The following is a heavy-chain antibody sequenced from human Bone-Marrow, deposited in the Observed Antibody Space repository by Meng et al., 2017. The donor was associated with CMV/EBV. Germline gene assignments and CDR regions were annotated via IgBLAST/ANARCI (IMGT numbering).Heavy chain of an antibody. CDR1: GFTFSDYY. V-gene: IGHV3-9*01. CDR3: AKDIGRAVAGTGAYAFDI. Sequence: SLKISCAASGFTFSDYYMNWVRQAPGKGLEWVSGISWNSGSIGYADSVKGRFTISRDNAKNSLYLQMNSLRAEDTALYYCAKDIGRAVAGTGAYAFDIWGQGTMVTVSS. CDR2: ISWNSGSI. D-gene: IGHD6-19*01. J-gene: IGHJ3*02.